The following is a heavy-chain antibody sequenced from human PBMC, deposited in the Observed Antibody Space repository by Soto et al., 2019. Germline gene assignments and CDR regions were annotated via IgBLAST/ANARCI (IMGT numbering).Heavy chain of an antibody. J-gene: IGHJ4*02. D-gene: IGHD3-10*01. CDR2: IYYSGST. V-gene: IGHV4-39*07. Sequence: SETLSLTCTVSGGSISSSSYYWGWIRQPPGKGLEWIGSIYYSGSTYYNPSLKSRVTISVDTSKNQFSLKLSSVTAADTAVYYCARDRGIRLPFDYWGQGTLVTVSS. CDR1: GGSISSSSYY. CDR3: ARDRGIRLPFDY.